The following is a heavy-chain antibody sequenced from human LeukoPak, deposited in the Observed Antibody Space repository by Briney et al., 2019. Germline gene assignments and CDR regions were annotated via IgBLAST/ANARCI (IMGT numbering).Heavy chain of an antibody. Sequence: ASVKVSCKAPGGTFSSYAISWVRQAPGQGLEWMGGIIPIFGTANYAQKFQGRVTITADESTSTAYMELSSLRSEDTAVYYCARVFPPINGYGSGSYSFLGSLDPWGQGTLVTVSS. J-gene: IGHJ5*02. CDR3: ARVFPPINGYGSGSYSFLGSLDP. V-gene: IGHV1-69*13. CDR1: GGTFSSYA. CDR2: IIPIFGTA. D-gene: IGHD3-10*01.